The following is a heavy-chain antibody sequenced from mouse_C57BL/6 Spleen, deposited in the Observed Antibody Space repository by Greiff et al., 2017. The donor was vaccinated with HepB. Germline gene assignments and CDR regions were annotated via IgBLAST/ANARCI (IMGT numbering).Heavy chain of an antibody. CDR2: INPNYGTT. V-gene: IGHV1-39*01. CDR3: ARSAYYSNPYAMDY. J-gene: IGHJ4*01. Sequence: VHVKQSGPELVKPGASVKISCKASGYSFTDYNMNWVKQSNGKSLEWIGVINPNYGTTSYNQKFKGKATLTVDQSSSTAYMQLNSLTSEDSAVYDCARSAYYSNPYAMDYWGQGTSVTVSS. CDR1: GYSFTDYN. D-gene: IGHD2-5*01.